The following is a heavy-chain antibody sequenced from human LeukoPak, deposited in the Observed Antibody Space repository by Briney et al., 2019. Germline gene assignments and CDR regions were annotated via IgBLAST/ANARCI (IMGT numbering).Heavy chain of an antibody. CDR1: GGTFSSYA. CDR3: ARLQFQVYYYYYMDV. D-gene: IGHD4-11*01. Sequence: SVKVSCKASGGTFSSYAISWVRQAPGQGLEWMGGIIPIFGTANYAQKFRGRVTITADESTSTAYMELSSLRSEDTAVYYCARLQFQVYYYYYMDVWGKGTTVTVSS. V-gene: IGHV1-69*13. CDR2: IIPIFGTA. J-gene: IGHJ6*03.